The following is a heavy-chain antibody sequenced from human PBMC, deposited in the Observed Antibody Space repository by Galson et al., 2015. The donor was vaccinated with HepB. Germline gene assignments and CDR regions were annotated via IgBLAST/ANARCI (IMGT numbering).Heavy chain of an antibody. CDR2: IRYDGSNK. CDR3: AKEKITFGGVIAGAPSFDY. J-gene: IGHJ4*02. Sequence: SLRLSCAASGFTFSSYGMHWVRQAPGKGLEWVAFIRYDGSNKYYADSVKGRFTISRDNSKNTLYLQMNSLRAEDTAVYYCAKEKITFGGVIAGAPSFDYWGQGTLVTVSS. CDR1: GFTFSSYG. D-gene: IGHD3-16*02. V-gene: IGHV3-30*02.